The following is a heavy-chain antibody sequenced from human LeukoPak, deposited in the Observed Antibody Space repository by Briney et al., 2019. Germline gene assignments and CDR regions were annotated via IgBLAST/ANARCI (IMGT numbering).Heavy chain of an antibody. CDR2: LYYSGST. Sequence: SETLSLTCAVSGGSISSNAYSWSWIRQPPGKGLEWIGYLYYSGSTNYNPSLKSRVTISVDTSKNQFSLKLSSVTAADTAVYYCARDCSSTSCYTFGAFDIWGQGTMVTVSS. CDR1: GGSISSNAYS. D-gene: IGHD2-2*02. CDR3: ARDCSSTSCYTFGAFDI. J-gene: IGHJ3*02. V-gene: IGHV4-61*08.